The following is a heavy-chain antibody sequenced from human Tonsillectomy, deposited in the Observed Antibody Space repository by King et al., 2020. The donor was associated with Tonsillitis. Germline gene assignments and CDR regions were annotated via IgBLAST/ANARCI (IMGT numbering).Heavy chain of an antibody. CDR2: IYYSGST. D-gene: IGHD3-16*02. CDR1: GGSISSGSYY. J-gene: IGHJ4*02. Sequence: QLQESGPGLVKPSETLSLTCTVSGGSISSGSYYWGWIRQPPGKGLEWIGNIYYSGSTYYNPSLKSRVTISVDTSKNRFSLKLSSVTAADTAVYYCARGHDYVWGSYRTVFEYWGQGTLVTVSS. V-gene: IGHV4-39*07. CDR3: ARGHDYVWGSYRTVFEY.